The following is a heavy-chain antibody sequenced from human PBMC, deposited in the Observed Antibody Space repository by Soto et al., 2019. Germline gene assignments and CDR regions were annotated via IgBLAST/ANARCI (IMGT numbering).Heavy chain of an antibody. CDR3: ARQGRNTKIVLVKHYAADF. V-gene: IGHV4-39*01. Sequence: SETLSLTCTVSSGSISSTIYYWAGIRHPPGKGLEWIGAIYYDGTTYYTESLKSRVSISVDTSKNQFSLKLNAVTAADTAVYFCARQGRNTKIVLVKHYAADFWGQGTAVTVSS. CDR1: SGSISSTIYY. D-gene: IGHD3-22*01. J-gene: IGHJ6*02. CDR2: IYYDGTT.